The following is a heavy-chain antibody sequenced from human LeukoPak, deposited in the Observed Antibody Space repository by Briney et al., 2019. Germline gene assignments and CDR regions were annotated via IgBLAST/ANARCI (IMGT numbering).Heavy chain of an antibody. V-gene: IGHV3-48*01. CDR2: ISSSTSTI. Sequence: PGGSLRLSCAASGFTFSSYSMNWVRQAPGKGLEWVSYISSSTSTIYYADSVKGRFTISRDNAKNPLYLQMNSLRAEDTAVYYCAKEEVGYCSGGSCYSFNYWGQGTLVTVSS. D-gene: IGHD2-15*01. CDR1: GFTFSSYS. J-gene: IGHJ4*02. CDR3: AKEEVGYCSGGSCYSFNY.